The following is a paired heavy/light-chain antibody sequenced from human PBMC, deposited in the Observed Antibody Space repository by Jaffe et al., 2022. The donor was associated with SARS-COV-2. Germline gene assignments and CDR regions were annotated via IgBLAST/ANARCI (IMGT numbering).Heavy chain of an antibody. V-gene: IGHV1-2*06. D-gene: IGHD6-13*01. CDR1: GFIFTAYY. CDR3: ASLTAAAGINGGMDV. CDR2: INPNTGGT. J-gene: IGHJ6*02. Sequence: QVQLVQSGAEVKKPGASVKVSCRASGFIFTAYYIHWVRQAPGQGLEWMGRINPNTGGTNYAQNFQGSVTMTRDTSTSTAYMELSRLRSNDTAVYYCASLTAAAGINGGMDVWGQGTTVTVSS.
Light chain of an antibody. CDR3: QQYNTYWRT. J-gene: IGKJ1*01. V-gene: IGKV1-5*03. CDR1: QSVSNW. Sequence: DIQMTQSPSTLSASVGDRVTITCRASQSVSNWLAWYQQKPGKAPKLLIYKASSLESGVPSRFSGSGSVTDFTLTISSLQPDDFATYFCQQYNTYWRTFGQGTKVEIK. CDR2: KAS.